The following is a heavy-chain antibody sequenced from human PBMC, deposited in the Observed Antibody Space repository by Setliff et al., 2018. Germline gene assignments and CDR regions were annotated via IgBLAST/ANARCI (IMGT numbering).Heavy chain of an antibody. CDR3: ARFVVVPAEHFDY. J-gene: IGHJ4*02. V-gene: IGHV3-48*04. Sequence: GGSLRLSCAASGFTFSSYSMNWVRQAPGKGLEWVSYISSSSSTIYYADSVKGRFTISRDNAKNSLYLQMNSLRAEDTAVYYCARFVVVPAEHFDYWGQGTLVTVSS. CDR2: ISSSSSTI. CDR1: GFTFSSYS. D-gene: IGHD2-2*01.